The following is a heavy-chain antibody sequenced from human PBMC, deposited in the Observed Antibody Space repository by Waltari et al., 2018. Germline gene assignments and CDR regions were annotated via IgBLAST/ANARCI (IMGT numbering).Heavy chain of an antibody. CDR3: ARDGGDYRAFDI. CDR1: GYSISSGYY. D-gene: IGHD4-17*01. Sequence: QVQLQESGPGLVKPSETLSLTCAVSGYSISSGYYWGWIRQPPGKGLEWIGSIYHGGSTYYNPSLKSRVTISVDTSKNQFSLKLSSVTAADTAVYYCARDGGDYRAFDIWGQGTMVTVSS. CDR2: IYHGGST. V-gene: IGHV4-38-2*02. J-gene: IGHJ3*02.